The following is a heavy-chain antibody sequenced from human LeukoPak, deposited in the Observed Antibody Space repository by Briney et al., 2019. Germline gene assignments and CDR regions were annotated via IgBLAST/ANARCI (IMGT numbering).Heavy chain of an antibody. CDR2: TYYRSKLFN. D-gene: IGHD6-19*01. V-gene: IGHV6-1*01. CDR3: ARDGSSGWYDGDYYYYYYIDV. J-gene: IGHJ6*03. Sequence: SQILSLTCAISGDSISTNSAAWDWLRQSPSRGLEWLGRTYYRSKLFNDYALFVKSRLTITPDTSKNQFSLMLRSVTPEDTAVYYCARDGSSGWYDGDYYYYYYIDVWGEGTTVTVSS. CDR1: GDSISTNSAA.